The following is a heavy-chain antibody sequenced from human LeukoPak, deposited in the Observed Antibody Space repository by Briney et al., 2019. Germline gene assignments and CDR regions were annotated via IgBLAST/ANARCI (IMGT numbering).Heavy chain of an antibody. CDR2: IYYSGST. CDR1: GGSISSNSYY. Sequence: PSETLSLTCTVSGGSISSNSYYWGWIRQPPGKGLEWIGSIYYSGSTYYNPSLKSRVTISIDTSKNQFSLKLSSVTAADTAVYYCARRRWLVSGAFDIWGQGTMVTVSS. V-gene: IGHV4-39*01. D-gene: IGHD6-19*01. J-gene: IGHJ3*02. CDR3: ARRRWLVSGAFDI.